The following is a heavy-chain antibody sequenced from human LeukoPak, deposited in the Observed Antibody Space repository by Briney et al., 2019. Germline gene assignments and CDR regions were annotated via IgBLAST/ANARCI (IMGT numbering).Heavy chain of an antibody. V-gene: IGHV1-2*02. CDR3: ARDGYGGNSDYYYYYYMDV. CDR2: INPNSGGT. CDR1: GYTFTDYY. D-gene: IGHD4-23*01. J-gene: IGHJ6*03. Sequence: GASVTVSFKASGYTFTDYYMHWVRQAPGQGLEWMGWINPNSGGTNYAQKFQGRVTMTRDTSISTAYMELSRLRSDDTAVYYCARDGYGGNSDYYYYYYMDVWGKGTTVTVSS.